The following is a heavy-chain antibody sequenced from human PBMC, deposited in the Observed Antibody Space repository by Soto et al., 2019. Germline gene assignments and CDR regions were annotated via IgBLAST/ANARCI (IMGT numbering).Heavy chain of an antibody. J-gene: IGHJ4*02. CDR2: FDPEDGET. D-gene: IGHD7-27*01. Sequence: ASVKVSCKASGYTFTGYYMHWVRQAPGKGLEWMGGFDPEDGETIYAQKFQGRVTMTEDTSTDTAYMELSSLRSEDTAVYYCATVASPLGYWGQGTLVTVSS. CDR1: GYTFTGYY. V-gene: IGHV1-24*01. CDR3: ATVASPLGY.